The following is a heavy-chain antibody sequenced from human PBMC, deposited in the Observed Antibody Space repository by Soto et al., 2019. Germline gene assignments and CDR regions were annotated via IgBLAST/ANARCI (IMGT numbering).Heavy chain of an antibody. CDR3: AREVIDYYGSTNWFDP. CDR1: GYTFTSYY. D-gene: IGHD3-10*01. V-gene: IGHV1-46*03. J-gene: IGHJ5*02. CDR2: INPSGGST. Sequence: ASVKVSCKASGYTFTSYYMHWVRQAPGQGLEWMGIINPSGGSTSYAQKFQGRVTMTRDTSTSTVYMELSSLRSEDTAVYYCAREVIDYYGSTNWFDPWGQGTLVTV.